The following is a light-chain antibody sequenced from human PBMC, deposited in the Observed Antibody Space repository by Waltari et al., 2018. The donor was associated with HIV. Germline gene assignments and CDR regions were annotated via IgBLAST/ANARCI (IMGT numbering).Light chain of an antibody. CDR1: SSDVGGYNY. CDR3: TSYTSSSTLVV. CDR2: EVT. J-gene: IGLJ2*01. V-gene: IGLV2-14*01. Sequence: QSALTQPASVSGSLGQSITISCPGTSSDVGGYNYVSWYQPHPGKAPKLMIYEVTNRPSGVSNRFSGSKSGNTASLTISGLQAEDESDYYCTSYTSSSTLVVFGGGTNLTVL.